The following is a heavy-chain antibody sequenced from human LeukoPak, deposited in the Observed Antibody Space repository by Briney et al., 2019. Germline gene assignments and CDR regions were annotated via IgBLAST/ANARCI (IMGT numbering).Heavy chain of an antibody. V-gene: IGHV3-23*01. CDR1: GFTFCSYA. J-gene: IGHJ4*02. Sequence: GGSLRLSCAASGFTFCSYAMRWVRQAPGKGLEWVSAVSGSGGSTYYADSVKGRYTISRDNSKNTLYLQMNSLRAEDTAVYYCAKKVGATRYWGQRTLVTVSS. CDR2: VSGSGGST. CDR3: AKKVGATRY. D-gene: IGHD1-26*01.